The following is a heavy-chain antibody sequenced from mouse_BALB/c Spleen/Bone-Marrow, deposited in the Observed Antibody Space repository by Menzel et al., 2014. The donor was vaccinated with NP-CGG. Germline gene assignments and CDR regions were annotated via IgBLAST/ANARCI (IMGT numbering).Heavy chain of an antibody. J-gene: IGHJ2*01. Sequence: EVKLVESGGGLVQPGGSLRLSCATSGFTFTDYYMNWVRQPQGKALEWLGFIRNKAYSYTTEYSASVKGRFTISRDNSQSILYLQMNTLRAEDSATYYCARDMGGLLFDYWGQGTTLTVSS. D-gene: IGHD2-3*01. CDR3: ARDMGGLLFDY. CDR2: IRNKAYSYTT. V-gene: IGHV7-3*02. CDR1: GFTFTDYY.